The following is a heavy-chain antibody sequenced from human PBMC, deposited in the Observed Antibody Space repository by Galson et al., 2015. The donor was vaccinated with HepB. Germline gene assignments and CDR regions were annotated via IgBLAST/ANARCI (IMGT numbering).Heavy chain of an antibody. D-gene: IGHD3-10*01. CDR1: NGSFSDYY. V-gene: IGHV4-34*01. CDR3: ARYMSSAMVRGVIRNYYSYPMDV. CDR2: INHNGRT. Sequence: SETLSLTCAVYNGSFSDYYWTWIRQIPGKGLEWIADINHNGRTNYNPSLKSRVTISVDTSKNQFFLKFSSVTAADTALYYCARYMSSAMVRGVIRNYYSYPMDVWGQGTTVTAS. J-gene: IGHJ6*02.